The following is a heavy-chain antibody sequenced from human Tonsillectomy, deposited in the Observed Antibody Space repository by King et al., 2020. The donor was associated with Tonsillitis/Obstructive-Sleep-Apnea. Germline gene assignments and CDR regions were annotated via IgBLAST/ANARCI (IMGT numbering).Heavy chain of an antibody. CDR2: IIPILGIA. D-gene: IGHD5-18*01. Sequence: QLVQSGAEVKKPGSSVKVSCKASGGTFSSYAISWVRQAPGQGLEWMGRIIPILGIANYAQRFQGRVTITAGKSTSTAYMELSSLRSEDTAMYYCARAVDTTTYYYYYYMDVWGKGTTVTVSS. CDR3: ARAVDTTTYYYYYYMDV. J-gene: IGHJ6*03. CDR1: GGTFSSYA. V-gene: IGHV1-69*04.